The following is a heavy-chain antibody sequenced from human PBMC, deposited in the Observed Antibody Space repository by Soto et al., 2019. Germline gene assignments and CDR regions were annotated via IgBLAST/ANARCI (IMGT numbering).Heavy chain of an antibody. CDR1: GYTFTSYA. Sequence: VASVKVSCKASGYTFTSYAMHWVRQAPGQRLEWMGWINAGNGNTKYSQKFQGRVTITRDTSASTAYMELSSLRSEDTAVYYCVRGSYDFWSGYPGHNWFDPWGQGTLVTVSS. CDR3: VRGSYDFWSGYPGHNWFDP. D-gene: IGHD3-3*01. J-gene: IGHJ5*02. CDR2: INAGNGNT. V-gene: IGHV1-3*01.